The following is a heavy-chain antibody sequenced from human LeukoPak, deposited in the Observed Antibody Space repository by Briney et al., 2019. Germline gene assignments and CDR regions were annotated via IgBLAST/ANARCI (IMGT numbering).Heavy chain of an antibody. D-gene: IGHD2-21*02. CDR2: ISSSSSYI. J-gene: IGHJ3*02. Sequence: GGSLRLSCAASGFTFSSYSMNWVRQAPGKGLEWVSSISSSSSYIYYADSVKGRFTISRDNAKNSLYLQMNSLRAEDTAVYYCARGLRRHIVVVTDDAFDIWGQGTMVTVSS. V-gene: IGHV3-21*01. CDR3: ARGLRRHIVVVTDDAFDI. CDR1: GFTFSSYS.